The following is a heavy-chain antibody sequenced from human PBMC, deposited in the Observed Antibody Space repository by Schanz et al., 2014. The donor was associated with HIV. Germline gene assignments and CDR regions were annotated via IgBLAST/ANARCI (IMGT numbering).Heavy chain of an antibody. Sequence: VQLVESGAEVKKPGSSVKVSCKASGGTFSIYAISWVRQAPGQGLEWMGGIIPIFGTANYAQKFQGRVTIIADESTSTAYMELSSLRSADTAVYFCARAAFSSEYYYGMDVWGQGTTVTVS. J-gene: IGHJ6*02. V-gene: IGHV1-69*01. CDR1: GGTFSIYA. D-gene: IGHD3-3*02. CDR2: IIPIFGTA. CDR3: ARAAFSSEYYYGMDV.